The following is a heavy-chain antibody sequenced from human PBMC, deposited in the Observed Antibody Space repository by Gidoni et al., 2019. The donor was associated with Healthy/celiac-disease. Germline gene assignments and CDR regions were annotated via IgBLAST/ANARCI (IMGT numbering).Heavy chain of an antibody. J-gene: IGHJ4*02. D-gene: IGHD3-10*01. Sequence: QVQLQESGPGLVKPSETLSLTCTVSGGSVRSGSYYWSWIRQPPGKGLEWIGYIYYSGSTNYNPSLKSRVTISVDTSKNQFSLKLSSVTAADTAVYYCARVFMVRGVITGIDYWGQGTLVTVSS. CDR1: GGSVRSGSYY. CDR3: ARVFMVRGVITGIDY. V-gene: IGHV4-61*01. CDR2: IYYSGST.